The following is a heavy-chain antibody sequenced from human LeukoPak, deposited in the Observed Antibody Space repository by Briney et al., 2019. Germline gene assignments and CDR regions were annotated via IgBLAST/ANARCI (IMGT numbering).Heavy chain of an antibody. V-gene: IGHV3-15*01. Sequence: PGGSLRLSCAASGFTFSNAWMSWVRQAPGKGLEWVSRIKSKTDGGTTDYAAPVKGRFTISRDDSENTLYLQMNSLKTEDTAVYYCTTGTPYDSSGYYSVYWGQGTLVTVSS. CDR2: IKSKTDGGTT. D-gene: IGHD3-22*01. J-gene: IGHJ4*02. CDR3: TTGTPYDSSGYYSVY. CDR1: GFTFSNAW.